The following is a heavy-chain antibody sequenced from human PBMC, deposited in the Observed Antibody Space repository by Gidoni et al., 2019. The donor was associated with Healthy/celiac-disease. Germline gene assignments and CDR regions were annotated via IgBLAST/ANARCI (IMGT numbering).Heavy chain of an antibody. Sequence: EVQLVESGGGVVQPGGSLRPSCAASGCPCDDYAMHWVRQAPGKGLEWVSLISGDGGSTYYADSVKGRFTISRDNSKNSLYLQMNSLRTEDTALYYCAKEYGVGATKAFDPWGQGTLVTVSS. V-gene: IGHV3-43*02. D-gene: IGHD1-26*01. J-gene: IGHJ5*02. CDR3: AKEYGVGATKAFDP. CDR2: ISGDGGST. CDR1: GCPCDDYA.